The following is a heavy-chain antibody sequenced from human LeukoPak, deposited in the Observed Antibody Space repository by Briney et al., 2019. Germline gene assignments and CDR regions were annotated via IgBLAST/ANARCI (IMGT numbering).Heavy chain of an antibody. D-gene: IGHD4-23*01. V-gene: IGHV1-2*02. Sequence: ASVKVSCKASGYTFTGYYMHWVRQAPGQGLEWMGWINPNSGGTNYAQEFQGRVTMTRDTSISTAYMELSRLRSDDTAVYYCAREGNSRAFDYWGQGTLVTVSS. J-gene: IGHJ4*02. CDR3: AREGNSRAFDY. CDR1: GYTFTGYY. CDR2: INPNSGGT.